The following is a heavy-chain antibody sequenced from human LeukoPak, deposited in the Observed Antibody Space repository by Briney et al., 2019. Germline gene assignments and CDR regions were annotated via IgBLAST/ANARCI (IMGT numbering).Heavy chain of an antibody. CDR2: ISGSGGST. J-gene: IGHJ4*02. CDR1: GFTFSSYA. CDR3: AKDKIVATIPTFDY. D-gene: IGHD5-12*01. V-gene: IGHV3-23*01. Sequence: GGSLRLSCAASGFTFSSYATSWVRQAPGKGLEWVSAISGSGGSTYYADSVKGRFTISRDNSKNTLYLQMNSLRAEDTAVYYCAKDKIVATIPTFDYWGQGTLVTVSS.